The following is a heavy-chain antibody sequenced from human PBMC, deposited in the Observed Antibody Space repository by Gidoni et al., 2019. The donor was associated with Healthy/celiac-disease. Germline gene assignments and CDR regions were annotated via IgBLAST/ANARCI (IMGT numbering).Heavy chain of an antibody. CDR1: PFINAA. CDR3: AKDWWSDAFHI. D-gene: IGHD2-15*01. J-gene: IGHJ3*02. V-gene: IGHV3-23*04. Sequence: EVQLVESGGGVVQPGGSWRLSCEASPFINAAMGWVRQTPGKGLEWVSGISGTDDSIYYGDSVKGRFTISRDDSKNTLYLQMDSLRVDDTAVYYCAKDWWSDAFHIWGQGTTVTVSS. CDR2: ISGTDDSI.